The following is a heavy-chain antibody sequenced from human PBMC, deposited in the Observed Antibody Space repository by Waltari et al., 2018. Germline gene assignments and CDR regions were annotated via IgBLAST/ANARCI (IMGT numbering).Heavy chain of an antibody. CDR2: INPHSGAT. D-gene: IGHD4-17*01. CDR3: AREGDYGSYFEF. CDR1: GYPFNAFY. Sequence: QAHLVLSGAELKKPGASVKVSCKASGYPFNAFYIHWVRQAPGQGPEWLGWINPHSGATRYARQFQGRVTLTADRAIDTAYMELNSLKSDDTAMYYCAREGDYGSYFEFGGQGTLVTVSS. V-gene: IGHV1-2*02. J-gene: IGHJ4*02.